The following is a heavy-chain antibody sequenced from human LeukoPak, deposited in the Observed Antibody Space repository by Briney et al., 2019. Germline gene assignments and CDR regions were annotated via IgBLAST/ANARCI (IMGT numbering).Heavy chain of an antibody. J-gene: IGHJ4*02. CDR3: ARGWGDYVIH. V-gene: IGHV4-34*01. D-gene: IGHD4-17*01. CDR1: GGSFSGYY. Sequence: SETLSPTCAVYGGSFSGYYWSWIRQPPGKGLEWIGEINHSGSTYYNPSLKSRVTISVDTSKNQFSLKLSSVTAADTAVYYCARGWGDYVIHWGQGTLVTVSS. CDR2: INHSGST.